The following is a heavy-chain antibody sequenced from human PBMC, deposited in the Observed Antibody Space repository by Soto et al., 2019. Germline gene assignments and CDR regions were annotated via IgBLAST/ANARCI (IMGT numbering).Heavy chain of an antibody. J-gene: IGHJ5*02. CDR3: ARVVPGAEAWFGP. CDR2: ISLYSDGT. CDR1: GYTFSNYG. Sequence: AGVKFSCKTSGYTFSNYGITWVRQAPGQPLEWLGWISLYSDGTNYAQKFQGRVSMTTDTSTTTAYMELRSLRSDDTAVYYCARVVPGAEAWFGPWGEGTLVTVSS. D-gene: IGHD2-2*01. V-gene: IGHV1-18*01.